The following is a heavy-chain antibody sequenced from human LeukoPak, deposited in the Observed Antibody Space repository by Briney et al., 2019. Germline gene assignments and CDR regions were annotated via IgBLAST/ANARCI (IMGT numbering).Heavy chain of an antibody. D-gene: IGHD3-10*01. CDR2: INRDGSTT. Sequence: GGSLRLSCAASGFTFSNYWMHWVRQAPGKGLVWVSRINRDGSTTKYADSVKGRFTVSGDNAKNTLNLQMNSLRAEDTAVYYCARDKKSGESIELDYWGQGTLVTVSS. V-gene: IGHV3-74*03. CDR1: GFTFSNYW. CDR3: ARDKKSGESIELDY. J-gene: IGHJ4*02.